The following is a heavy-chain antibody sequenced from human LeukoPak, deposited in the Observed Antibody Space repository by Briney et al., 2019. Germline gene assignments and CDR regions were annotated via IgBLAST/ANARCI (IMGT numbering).Heavy chain of an antibody. CDR1: GDSVSTNSAT. CDR3: ARLVGAAWFDS. J-gene: IGHJ5*01. CDR2: TYYRSKWNN. Sequence: SQTLSLTCAISGDSVSTNSATWTWLRQSPSRGLEWLGRTYYRSKWNNDYAVSMKSRMTINPDTSKNQFSLQLDSVTPEDTAVYYCARLVGAAWFDSWGQGTLVTVSS. D-gene: IGHD1-26*01. V-gene: IGHV6-1*01.